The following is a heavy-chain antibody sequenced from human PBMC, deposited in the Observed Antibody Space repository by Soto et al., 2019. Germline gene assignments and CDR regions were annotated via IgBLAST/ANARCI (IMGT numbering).Heavy chain of an antibody. V-gene: IGHV3-23*01. CDR2: LSGSGGST. CDR3: AKDSPTYYDILTGYQYVFDY. D-gene: IGHD3-9*01. Sequence: EVQLLESGGGLVQPGGSLRLSCAASGFTFSSYAMSWVRQAPGKGLEWVSALSGSGGSTYYADSVKGRFTISRDNSKNSLYLQMNSLRAEDTAVYYCAKDSPTYYDILTGYQYVFDYWGQGTLVTVSS. CDR1: GFTFSSYA. J-gene: IGHJ4*02.